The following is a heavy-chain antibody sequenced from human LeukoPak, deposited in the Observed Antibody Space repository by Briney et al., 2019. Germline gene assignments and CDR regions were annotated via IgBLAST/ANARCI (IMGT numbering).Heavy chain of an antibody. CDR2: INWSGGST. D-gene: IGHD3-16*01. V-gene: IGHV3-20*04. J-gene: IGHJ6*04. CDR1: GFTFDDYG. CDR3: ARDLASTDV. Sequence: GESLRLSCAASGFTFDDYGMSWVRQAPGKGLEWVSGINWSGGSTGYADSVQGRFTIPRDNAKNSLYLQMNSLRADDTALYYCARDLASTDVWGKGTTVTVSS.